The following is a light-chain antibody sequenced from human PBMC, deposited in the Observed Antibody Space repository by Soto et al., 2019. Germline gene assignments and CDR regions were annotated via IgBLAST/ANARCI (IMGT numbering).Light chain of an antibody. CDR2: WAS. CDR1: QSVLYSSNNKTY. J-gene: IGKJ5*01. Sequence: DIVMTQSPDSLPMPLGESSTINCNSSQSVLYSSNNKTYLAWYKQNPGQPPKLLIYWASTRESGVPDRFSGSGSGTDFTLTISSLQAEDLAVYYCQQYYSTPINVGQGTRREI. CDR3: QQYYSTPIN. V-gene: IGKV4-1*01.